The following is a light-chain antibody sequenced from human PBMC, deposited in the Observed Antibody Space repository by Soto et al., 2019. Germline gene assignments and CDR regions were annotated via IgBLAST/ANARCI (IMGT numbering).Light chain of an antibody. V-gene: IGKV1-27*01. J-gene: IGKJ1*01. CDR3: QKYDSAPWT. CDR2: AAS. Sequence: DIQMTQSPSSLSASVRDIVTITCRASQGISNYLAWYQQKPGKVPKLLIYAASTLQSGVPSRFSGSGSGTDFTLTISSRQPEDGATYYCQKYDSAPWTFGQGNKVEIK. CDR1: QGISNY.